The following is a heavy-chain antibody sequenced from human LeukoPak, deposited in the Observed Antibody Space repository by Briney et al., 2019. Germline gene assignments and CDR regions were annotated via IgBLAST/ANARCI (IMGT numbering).Heavy chain of an antibody. CDR1: GFTVNNAW. CDR3: ARFVGGHTHYFDS. D-gene: IGHD3-10*01. V-gene: IGHV3-21*01. CDR2: VNSDSNYI. J-gene: IGHJ4*02. Sequence: GGSLRLSCAASGFTVNNAWMNWVRQAPGKGLEWVSSVNSDSNYIYYADSVKGRFTISRDNAKNSLYLQMNSLRAEDTAVYYCARFVGGHTHYFDSWGQGTLVPVSS.